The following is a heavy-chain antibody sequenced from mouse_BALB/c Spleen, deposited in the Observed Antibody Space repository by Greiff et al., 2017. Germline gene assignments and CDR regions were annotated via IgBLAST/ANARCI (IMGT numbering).Heavy chain of an antibody. Sequence: EVQLQESGAELVKPGASVKLSCTASGFNIKDTYMHWVKQRPEQGLEWIGRIDPANGNTKYDPKFQGKATITADTSSNTAYLQLSSLTSEDTAVYYCARGTTVVNWGQGTTLTVSS. D-gene: IGHD1-1*01. CDR1: GFNIKDTY. CDR2: IDPANGNT. V-gene: IGHV14-3*02. J-gene: IGHJ2*01. CDR3: ARGTTVVN.